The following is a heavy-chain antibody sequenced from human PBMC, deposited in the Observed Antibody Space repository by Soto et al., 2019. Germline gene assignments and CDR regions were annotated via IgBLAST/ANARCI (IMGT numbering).Heavy chain of an antibody. CDR3: ARDPGL. V-gene: IGHV4-59*12. CDR2: IYYSGST. J-gene: IGHJ2*01. Sequence: ASETLSLTCTVSGGSISSYYWSWIRQPPGKGLEWIGYIYYSGSTNYNPSLKSRVTISVDTSKNQFSLKLSSVTAADTAVYYCARDPGLWGRGTLVTVSS. CDR1: GGSISSYY.